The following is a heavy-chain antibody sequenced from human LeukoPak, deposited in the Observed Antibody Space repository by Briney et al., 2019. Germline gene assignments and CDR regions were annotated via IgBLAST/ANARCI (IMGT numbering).Heavy chain of an antibody. CDR1: GYTFTSYG. J-gene: IGHJ3*02. Sequence: ASVKVSCKASGYTFTSYGISWVRQAPGQGREGMGWISAYNGNTNYAQKLQGRVTMTTDTSTSTAYMELRSLRSDDTAVYYCARDRSKVGIAAAGPDAFDIWGQGTMVTVSS. V-gene: IGHV1-18*01. CDR2: ISAYNGNT. CDR3: ARDRSKVGIAAAGPDAFDI. D-gene: IGHD6-13*01.